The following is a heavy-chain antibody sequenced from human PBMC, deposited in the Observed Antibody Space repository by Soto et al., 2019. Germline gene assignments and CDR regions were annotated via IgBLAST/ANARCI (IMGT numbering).Heavy chain of an antibody. CDR3: ARGGGPFINSVTNPFDY. D-gene: IGHD4-17*01. CDR1: GFTVSSNY. J-gene: IGHJ4*02. Sequence: GGSLRLSCAASGFTVSSNYMNWVRQAPGKGLEWVSVIHSGGSKYYADSVKGRFTISRDNSKNTLYLQMDSLRTEDTAVYYCARGGGPFINSVTNPFDYWGQGTLVTVSS. CDR2: IHSGGSK. V-gene: IGHV3-53*05.